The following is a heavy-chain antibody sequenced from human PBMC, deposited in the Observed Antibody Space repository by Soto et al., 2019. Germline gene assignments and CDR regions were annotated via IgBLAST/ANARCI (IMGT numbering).Heavy chain of an antibody. CDR1: GFTFSSYA. V-gene: IGHV3-23*01. CDR3: AKDGASGSYPPYYYFGMDV. CDR2: ISGSGGNA. Sequence: EVQLLESGGGLVQPGGSLRLSCAASGFTFSSYAMSWVRQAPGKGLEWVSTISGSGGNAYYADSVKGRFSISRDNSKNPLRLQINSLSADDTAVYYCAKDGASGSYPPYYYFGMDVWGQGSTVTVSS. J-gene: IGHJ6*02. D-gene: IGHD1-26*01.